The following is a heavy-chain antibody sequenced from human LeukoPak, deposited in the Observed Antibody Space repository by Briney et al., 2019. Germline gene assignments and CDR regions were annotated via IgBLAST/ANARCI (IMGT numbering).Heavy chain of an antibody. CDR2: FDPEDGET. CDR3: ATTALAAAGLADSQQSLFDY. J-gene: IGHJ4*02. CDR1: GYTLTELS. V-gene: IGHV1-24*01. D-gene: IGHD6-13*01. Sequence: ASVKVSCKVSGYTLTELSMHWVRQAPGKGLEWMGGFDPEDGETIYAQKFQGRVTMTEDTSTDTAYMELSSLRSEDTAVYYCATTALAAAGLADSQQSLFDYWGRGTLVTVSS.